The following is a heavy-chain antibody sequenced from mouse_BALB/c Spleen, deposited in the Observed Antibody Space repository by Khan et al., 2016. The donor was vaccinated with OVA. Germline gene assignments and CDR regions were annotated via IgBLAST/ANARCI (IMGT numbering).Heavy chain of an antibody. CDR3: ARDRIDY. V-gene: IGHV1-7*01. CDR2: INPTSGYT. J-gene: IGHJ2*01. Sequence: VQLQQSGAELAKPGASVKMSCKASGYTFTTYWMHWVKQRPGQGLEWIGYINPTSGYTDYTEKFKDKATLSADKSSSTAYMQLSSLTSEDSAVYYFARDRIDYWGQGTTLTVSS. CDR1: GYTFTTYW.